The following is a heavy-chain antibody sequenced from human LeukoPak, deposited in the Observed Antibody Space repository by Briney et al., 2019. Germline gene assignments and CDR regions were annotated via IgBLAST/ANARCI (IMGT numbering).Heavy chain of an antibody. V-gene: IGHV3-7*01. CDR3: ASVDGGSSSYLPFHY. CDR1: GFTFSSYV. Sequence: GGSLRLSCAASGFTFSSYVMHWVRQAPGKGLEWVANIKQDGSDKYYVDSVKGRFTISRDNAKNSLYLQMNSLRAEDTAVYYCASVDGGSSSYLPFHYWGQGTLVTVSS. J-gene: IGHJ4*02. D-gene: IGHD2-2*01. CDR2: IKQDGSDK.